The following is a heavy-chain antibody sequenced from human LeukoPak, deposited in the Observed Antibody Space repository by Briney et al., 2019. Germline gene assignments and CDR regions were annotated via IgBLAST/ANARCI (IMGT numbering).Heavy chain of an antibody. CDR3: ARGRVLITMVRGAANYYMDV. D-gene: IGHD3-10*01. CDR1: GFTFSSYS. J-gene: IGHJ6*03. V-gene: IGHV3-21*01. CDR2: ISSSSSYI. Sequence: SGGSLRLSCAASGFTFSSYSMNWVRQAPGKGLEWVSSISSSSSYIYYADSVKGRFTISRDNAKNSLYLQMNSLRAEDTAVYYCARGRVLITMVRGAANYYMDVWGKGTTVTISS.